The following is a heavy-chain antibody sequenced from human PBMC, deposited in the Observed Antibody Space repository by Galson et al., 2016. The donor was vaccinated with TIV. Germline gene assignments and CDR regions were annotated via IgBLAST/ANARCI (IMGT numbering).Heavy chain of an antibody. J-gene: IGHJ4*02. Sequence: SVKVSRKASGYTLTRYYIHWLRQAPGQGLEWMGIINPSDGGTTYAPKFQGRVTMTRDTSTATVYMELSGLRSEDTAIYYCARRFYFDYWGQGTLVTVSS. V-gene: IGHV1-46*01. CDR1: GYTLTRYY. CDR2: INPSDGGT. CDR3: ARRFYFDY.